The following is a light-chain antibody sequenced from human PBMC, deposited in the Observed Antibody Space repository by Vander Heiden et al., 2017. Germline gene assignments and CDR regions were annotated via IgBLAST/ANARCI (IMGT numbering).Light chain of an antibody. CDR1: NIGSKL. V-gene: IGLV3-9*01. Sequence: DLTQPLSVSVALGQTATLSCGGNNIGSKLGHWYQRRPGQAPVLVISRESVRPSGIPERFSGSDSGNTATLTSSRAQDGDEAVYYCQVWDTNTVLFGGGTKLTVL. CDR3: QVWDTNTVL. J-gene: IGLJ2*01. CDR2: RES.